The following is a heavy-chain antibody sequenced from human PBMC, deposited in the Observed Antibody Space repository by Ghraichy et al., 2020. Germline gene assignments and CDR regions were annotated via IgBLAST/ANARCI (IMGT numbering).Heavy chain of an antibody. J-gene: IGHJ6*02. CDR1: GFTFSNYY. V-gene: IGHV3-7*01. D-gene: IGHD1-26*01. CDR2: IKQDGSEK. CDR3: ARRPGGGMDV. Sequence: GVLNISCAASGFTFSNYYMSWVRQAPGKGLEWVANIKQDGSEKYYVDSVKGRFTISRDNAKNSLYLQMNSLRAEDTAVYYCARRPGGGMDVWGQGTTVTVSS.